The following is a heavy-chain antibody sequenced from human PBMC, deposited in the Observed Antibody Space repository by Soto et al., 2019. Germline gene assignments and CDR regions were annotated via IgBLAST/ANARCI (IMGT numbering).Heavy chain of an antibody. V-gene: IGHV3-74*03. Sequence: EVQLVESGGGLVHPGGSLTLSCAASGFTFSSYWMHWVRQVPGKGLVWVSHINSDGTHTTYADSVKGRFTISRDNAKNTLYLQMNSLRAEDTAVYYCVRDDFGLGISYCGLGTLVTVSS. D-gene: IGHD3-16*01. CDR1: GFTFSSYW. J-gene: IGHJ4*02. CDR3: VRDDFGLGISY. CDR2: INSDGTHT.